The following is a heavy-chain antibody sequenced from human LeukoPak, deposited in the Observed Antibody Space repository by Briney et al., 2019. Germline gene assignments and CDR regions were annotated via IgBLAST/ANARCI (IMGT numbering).Heavy chain of an antibody. V-gene: IGHV4-59*08. CDR2: IYYSGST. D-gene: IGHD5-18*01. CDR3: ARTGTAMVPFDY. J-gene: IGHJ4*02. Sequence: SETLSLTCTVSGGSISSYYWSWIRQPPGKGLEWIGYIYYSGSTNYNPSLKSRVTISVDTSKNQFSLKLSSVTAADTAVYYCARTGTAMVPFDYWGQGTLVTVSS. CDR1: GGSISSYY.